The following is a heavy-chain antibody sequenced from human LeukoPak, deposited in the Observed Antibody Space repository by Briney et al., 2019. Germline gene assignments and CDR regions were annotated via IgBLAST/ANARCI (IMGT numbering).Heavy chain of an antibody. CDR2: ISYDGSNK. J-gene: IGHJ4*02. CDR3: AKGSTTVRGVNLPGLFY. Sequence: GGSLRLSCAASGFTFSSYGMHWVRQAPGKGLEWVTVISYDGSNKYYADSVKGRFTISRDDSKNTLYLQMNSLRAEDTAVYYCAKGSTTVRGVNLPGLFYWGQGTLVTVSS. D-gene: IGHD3-10*01. CDR1: GFTFSSYG. V-gene: IGHV3-30*18.